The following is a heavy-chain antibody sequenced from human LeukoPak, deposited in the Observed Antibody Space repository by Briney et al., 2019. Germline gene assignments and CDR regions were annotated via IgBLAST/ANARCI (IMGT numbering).Heavy chain of an antibody. J-gene: IGHJ4*02. V-gene: IGHV3-64*01. Sequence: AGGSLRLSCAASGFTFSHYALHWFRQAPGKGLEYVSAISASGDSTYYANSVKGRFTISRDNSKNTLYLQMGSLRTEDMAVYYCAREDDYGDYGFDYWGQGTLVTVSS. D-gene: IGHD4-17*01. CDR2: ISASGDST. CDR3: AREDDYGDYGFDY. CDR1: GFTFSHYA.